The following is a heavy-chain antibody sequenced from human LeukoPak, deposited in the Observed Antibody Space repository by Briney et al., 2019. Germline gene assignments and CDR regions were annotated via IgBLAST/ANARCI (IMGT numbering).Heavy chain of an antibody. CDR1: GYTFSEYD. CDR2: MNPTSGDT. Sequence: GTSVKVCCKASGYTFSEYDVNWVRQAPGQGLEWMGWMNPTSGDTGYVQKFQGRVTMTRSMSKNTAYMELSRLRSEDTAVYFCARVVMKAFYYYYMDVWGKGTTIIISS. J-gene: IGHJ6*03. D-gene: IGHD2-21*01. V-gene: IGHV1-8*01. CDR3: ARVVMKAFYYYYMDV.